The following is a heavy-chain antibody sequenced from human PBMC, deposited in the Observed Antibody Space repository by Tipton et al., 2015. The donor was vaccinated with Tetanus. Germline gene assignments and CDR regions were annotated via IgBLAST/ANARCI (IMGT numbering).Heavy chain of an antibody. D-gene: IGHD6-13*01. Sequence: SLRLSCAASGFTFDAYAMHWVRHAPNKGLEWVSRINWNSGSIGYADSVKGRFTISRDNAKNSLYLQMNSLRAEDTALYYCAKDNGGYSSSWRYGMDVWGQGTTVTVSS. CDR3: AKDNGGYSSSWRYGMDV. J-gene: IGHJ6*02. CDR1: GFTFDAYA. CDR2: INWNSGSI. V-gene: IGHV3-9*01.